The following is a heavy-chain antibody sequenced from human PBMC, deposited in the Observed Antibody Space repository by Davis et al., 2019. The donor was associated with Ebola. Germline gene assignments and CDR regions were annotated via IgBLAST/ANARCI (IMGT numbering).Heavy chain of an antibody. CDR2: IYYSGIT. CDR1: GGSIISSSSY. V-gene: IGHV4-39*01. CDR3: ARNEKSKRTHSSFWY. Sequence: SETLSLTCTVSGGSIISSSSYWGWIRQPPRKGLEWIGSIYYSGITYYNPSPKSRVTISVDTSKNQFSLKLSSVTAADTAVYYCARNEKSKRTHSSFWYWGQGTLVTVSS. D-gene: IGHD2/OR15-2a*01. J-gene: IGHJ4*02.